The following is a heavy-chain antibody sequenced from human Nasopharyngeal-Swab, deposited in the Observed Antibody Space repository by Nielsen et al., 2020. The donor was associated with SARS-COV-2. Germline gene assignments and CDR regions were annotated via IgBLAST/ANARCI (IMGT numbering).Heavy chain of an antibody. Sequence: GGSLRLSCAASGFTFRSYWMNWVRQAPGRGLEWVSAISGADDSTKYADSVKGRFTISRDNSKNTLDLQMNSLRAEDTAMYYCAKDRDSGDDSGEYYHYYGMDVWGQGTSVTVS. D-gene: IGHD5-12*01. CDR1: GFTFRSYW. CDR3: AKDRDSGDDSGEYYHYYGMDV. CDR2: ISGADDST. J-gene: IGHJ6*02. V-gene: IGHV3-23*01.